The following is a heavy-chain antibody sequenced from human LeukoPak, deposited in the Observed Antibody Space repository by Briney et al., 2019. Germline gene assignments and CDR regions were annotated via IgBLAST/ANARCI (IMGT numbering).Heavy chain of an antibody. Sequence: ASVKVSCKASGYTFNSYGIRWVRQAPGHGLEWIGWISAYNGNTNYAQKLQGRVTMTTDTSTSTAYMELRSLRSDDTAVYYCARDEYASSWYYFDYWGQGTPVTVSS. V-gene: IGHV1-18*01. D-gene: IGHD6-13*01. CDR3: ARDEYASSWYYFDY. CDR2: ISAYNGNT. CDR1: GYTFNSYG. J-gene: IGHJ4*02.